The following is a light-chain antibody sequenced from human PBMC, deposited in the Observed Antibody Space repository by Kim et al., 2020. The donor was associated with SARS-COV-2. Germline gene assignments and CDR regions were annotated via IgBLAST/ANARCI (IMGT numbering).Light chain of an antibody. CDR1: QSVLYTSNNY. Sequence: DIVMTQSQDSLAVSLGERATINCKSSQSVLYTSNNYLAWYQHKPGQPPKLLIYWASTRESGVPDRFSGTGSRTDFTLTISSLQAEDVAVYYCQQYYSSPFTFGQGTKLEI. CDR3: QQYYSSPFT. J-gene: IGKJ2*01. CDR2: WAS. V-gene: IGKV4-1*01.